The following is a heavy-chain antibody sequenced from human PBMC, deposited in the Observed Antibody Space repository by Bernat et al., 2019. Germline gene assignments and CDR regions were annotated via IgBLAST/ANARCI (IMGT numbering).Heavy chain of an antibody. J-gene: IGHJ3*02. CDR3: ARDVTRQAIWTGAFDI. CDR2: IWYDGSNK. Sequence: QVQLVESGGGVVQPGRSLRLSCAASGFTFSSYGMHWVRQAPGKGLEWVAVIWYDGSNKYYADSVKGRFTISRDNSKNTLYLQMNSLRAEDTAVYYCARDVTRQAIWTGAFDIWGQGTMVTVFS. D-gene: IGHD3/OR15-3a*01. V-gene: IGHV3-33*01. CDR1: GFTFSSYG.